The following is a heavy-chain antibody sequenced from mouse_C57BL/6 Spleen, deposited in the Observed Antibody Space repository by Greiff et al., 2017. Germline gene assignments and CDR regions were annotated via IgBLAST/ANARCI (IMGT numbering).Heavy chain of an antibody. V-gene: IGHV1-15*01. D-gene: IGHD1-1*01. J-gene: IGHJ4*01. CDR3: TRVFITTVVAPYYAMDY. Sequence: SGAELVRPGASVTLSCKASGYTFTDYEMHWVKQTPVHGLEWIGAIDPETGGTAYNQKFKGKAILTADKSSSTAYMELRSLTSEDSAVYYCTRVFITTVVAPYYAMDYWGQGTSVTVSS. CDR2: IDPETGGT. CDR1: GYTFTDYE.